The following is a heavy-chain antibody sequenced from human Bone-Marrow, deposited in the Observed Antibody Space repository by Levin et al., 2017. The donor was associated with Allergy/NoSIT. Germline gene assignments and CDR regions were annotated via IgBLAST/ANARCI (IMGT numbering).Heavy chain of an antibody. V-gene: IGHV3-7*01. Sequence: LSLTCAASGFTFTSYWMTWVLQAPWKGLEWVANIKQDGSKKDYVDSVKGRFTISRDNAKNSLYLQMNSLRAEDTAVYYCARDQEIRDYYDSSGYHPDAFDTWGQGTMVNVSS. CDR2: IKQDGSKK. CDR1: GFTFTSYW. CDR3: ARDQEIRDYYDSSGYHPDAFDT. J-gene: IGHJ3*02. D-gene: IGHD3-22*01.